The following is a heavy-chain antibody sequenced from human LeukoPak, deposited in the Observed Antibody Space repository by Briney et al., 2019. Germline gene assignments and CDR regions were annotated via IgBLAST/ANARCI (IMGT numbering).Heavy chain of an antibody. CDR2: ISDSGGRT. Sequence: GGSLRLSCAGAGITRSNYGMSWGRQAPGKGLEWVAGISDSGGRTNYADSVKGRVTISRDNSKNTLYLQMHSLRAEDTAVYFCAKRGVVIRVILVGFHKEAYYFDSWGQGALVTVSS. V-gene: IGHV3-23*01. J-gene: IGHJ4*02. CDR3: AKRGVVIRVILVGFHKEAYYFDS. CDR1: GITRSNYG. D-gene: IGHD3-22*01.